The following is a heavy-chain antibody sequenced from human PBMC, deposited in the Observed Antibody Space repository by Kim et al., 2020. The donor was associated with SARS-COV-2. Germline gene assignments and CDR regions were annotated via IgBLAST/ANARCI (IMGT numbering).Heavy chain of an antibody. CDR2: INPNSGGT. J-gene: IGHJ6*02. Sequence: ASVKVSCKASGYTFTGYYMHWVRQAPGQGLEWMGWINPNSGGTNYAQKFQGRVTMTRDTSISTAYMELSRLRSDDTAVYYCASASKTHVVSWDYYYYYGMDVWGQGTTVTVSS. CDR1: GYTFTGYY. V-gene: IGHV1-2*02. CDR3: ASASKTHVVSWDYYYYYGMDV. D-gene: IGHD6-13*01.